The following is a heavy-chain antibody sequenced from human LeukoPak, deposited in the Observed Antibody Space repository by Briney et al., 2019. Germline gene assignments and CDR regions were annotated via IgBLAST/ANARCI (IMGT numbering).Heavy chain of an antibody. CDR3: ARNGREYQLLPWNWLDP. D-gene: IGHD2-2*01. J-gene: IGHJ5*02. V-gene: IGHV1-69-2*01. CDR1: GYTFTDYY. CDR2: VDPEDGET. Sequence: VKVACKVSGYTFTDYYMHWVQQPPGKGLEWMGLVDPEDGETIYAEKFQGRVTITADTSTDTGYIELSSLRSEDTAVYYCARNGREYQLLPWNWLDPGGQGTLVTVSS.